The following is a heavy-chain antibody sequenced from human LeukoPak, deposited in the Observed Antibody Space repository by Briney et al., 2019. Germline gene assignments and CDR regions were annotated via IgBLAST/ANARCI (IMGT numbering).Heavy chain of an antibody. CDR1: GYTFTGYY. CDR2: INPNSGGT. Sequence: ASVKVSCKASGYTFTGYYMQWVRQAPGQGLEWMGWINPNSGGTDYAQKFQGRVTMTRDTSISTAYMELSRLRSDDTAVYYCARGLASIVVVITWFDPWGQGTLVTVSA. D-gene: IGHD3-22*01. J-gene: IGHJ5*02. CDR3: ARGLASIVVVITWFDP. V-gene: IGHV1-2*02.